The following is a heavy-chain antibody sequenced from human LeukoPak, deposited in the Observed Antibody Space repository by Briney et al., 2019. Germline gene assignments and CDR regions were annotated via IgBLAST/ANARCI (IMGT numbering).Heavy chain of an antibody. CDR2: ISYDGSNK. J-gene: IGHJ4*02. D-gene: IGHD4-17*01. Sequence: GGSLRLSCAASGFTFSSYAMHWVRQAPGKGLEWVAVISYDGSNKYYVDSVKGRFTISRDNSKNTLYLQMNSLRAEDTAVYYCARETGSAVGSTDFDYWGQGTLVTVSS. V-gene: IGHV3-30-3*01. CDR3: ARETGSAVGSTDFDY. CDR1: GFTFSSYA.